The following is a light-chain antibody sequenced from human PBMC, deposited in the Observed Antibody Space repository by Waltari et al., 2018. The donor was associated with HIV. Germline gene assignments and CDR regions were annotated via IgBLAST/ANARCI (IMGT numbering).Light chain of an antibody. V-gene: IGLV1-40*01. CDR2: SSN. CDR1: TPNFGAGYA. Sequence: QTVLTQPHSVSGAPGQRVTIPCTGSTPNFGAGYAVQWYQHLPGPAPKLLIHSSNNRPSGVPDRFSGSKSGTSASLAITGLRAEDEADYYCQSYDRILGDVVFGGGTKLTVL. J-gene: IGLJ2*01. CDR3: QSYDRILGDVV.